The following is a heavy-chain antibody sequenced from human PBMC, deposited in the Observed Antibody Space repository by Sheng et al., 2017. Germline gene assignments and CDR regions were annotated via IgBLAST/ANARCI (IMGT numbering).Heavy chain of an antibody. CDR2: ISAYNGNT. CDR3: ARDGFALSGRNYDFWSGYPGGAGYYFDY. D-gene: IGHD3-3*01. CDR1: GYTFTSYG. J-gene: IGHJ4*02. Sequence: QVQLVQSGAEVKKPGASVKVSCKASGYTFTSYGISWVRQAPGQGLEWMGWISAYNGNTNYAQKLQGRVTMTTDTSTSTAYMELRSLRSDDTAVYYCARDGFALSGRNYDFWSGYPGGAGYYFDYWGQGTLVTVSS. V-gene: IGHV1-18*01.